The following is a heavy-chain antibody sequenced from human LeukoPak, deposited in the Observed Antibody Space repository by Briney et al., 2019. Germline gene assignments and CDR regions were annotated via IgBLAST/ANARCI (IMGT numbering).Heavy chain of an antibody. V-gene: IGHV4-59*01. CDR3: ARAGGIAAADYFDY. Sequence: SETLSLTCTVSGGSLSSYYWSWIRQPPGKGLEWIGYIYYSGSTNYNPSLKSRVTISVDTSKNQFSLKLSSVTAADTAVYYCARAGGIAAADYFDYWGQGTLVTVSS. D-gene: IGHD6-13*01. J-gene: IGHJ4*02. CDR1: GGSLSSYY. CDR2: IYYSGST.